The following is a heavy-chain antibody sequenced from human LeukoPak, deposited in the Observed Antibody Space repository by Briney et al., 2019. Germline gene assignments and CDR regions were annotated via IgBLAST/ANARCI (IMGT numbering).Heavy chain of an antibody. D-gene: IGHD3-22*01. J-gene: IGHJ1*01. Sequence: SVKVSCNAAGGTFSSYAISWVRHAPGPGLEWMGRIIPIPGIANYAQKFQGRVTITADKTTSTAYMELSSLRSEDKAVYYCARDPQATYYYDSSGLKYFQHWGQGTLVTVSS. CDR3: ARDPQATYYYDSSGLKYFQH. CDR1: GGTFSSYA. CDR2: IIPIPGIA. V-gene: IGHV1-69*04.